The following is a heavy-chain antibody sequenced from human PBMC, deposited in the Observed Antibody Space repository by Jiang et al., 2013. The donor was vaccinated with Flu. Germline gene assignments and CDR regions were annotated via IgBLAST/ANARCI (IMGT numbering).Heavy chain of an antibody. CDR3: TRAPGGNYYWFDP. J-gene: IGHJ5*02. D-gene: IGHD3-10*01. V-gene: IGHV3-11*01. CDR2: INYNGTTT. CDR1: GFTSSDYY. Sequence: VQLVESGGGLVKSGGSLRLSCAASGFTSSDYYMMWIRQAPGKGLEWVSYINYNGTTTHYADSVKGRFTVSRDDAKNSLYLQMHSLRAEDTAIYYCTRAPGGNYYWFDPWGQGTLVTVSS.